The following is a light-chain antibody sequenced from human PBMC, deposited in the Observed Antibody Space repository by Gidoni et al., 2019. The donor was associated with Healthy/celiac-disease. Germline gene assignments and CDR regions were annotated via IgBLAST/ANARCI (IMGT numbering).Light chain of an antibody. CDR2: DAS. V-gene: IGKV3-11*01. CDR1: QSVSSY. Sequence: EIVLTQSPATLSLSPGERATLSCRASQSVSSYLAWYQQKPGQAPRLLNYDASNRATGIPARFSGSGSGTDFTLTISSREPEDFAVYYCQQRSNWPFFGGGTKVEIK. CDR3: QQRSNWPF. J-gene: IGKJ4*01.